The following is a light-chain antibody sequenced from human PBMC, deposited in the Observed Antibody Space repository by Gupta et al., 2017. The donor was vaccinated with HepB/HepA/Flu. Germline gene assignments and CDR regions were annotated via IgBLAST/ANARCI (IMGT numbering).Light chain of an antibody. V-gene: IGLV2-14*01. J-gene: IGLJ3*02. CDR2: DVS. CDR3: SSYTSSSTWV. CDR1: SSDVGGYNY. Sequence: QSALTQPASVSGSPGQSITISCTGTSSDVGGYNYVSWYQQHPGKAPKLMIYDVSNRTAGVANRFSGSKSGNTASLTISGLQDEDEADYYCSSYTSSSTWVFGGGTKLTVL.